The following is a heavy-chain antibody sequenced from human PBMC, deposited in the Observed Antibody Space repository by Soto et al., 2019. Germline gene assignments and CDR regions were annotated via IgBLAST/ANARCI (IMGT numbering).Heavy chain of an antibody. Sequence: QVQLVQSGAEVKKPGASVKVSCKASGYTFTSYDINWVRQATGQGLEWMGWMNPNSGNTGYAQKFPGRVTMTRNTSISTAYMELSSLRSEDTAVYSCARGPPGPEDIVLVQAAINGMDVWGQGTTVPVSS. D-gene: IGHD2-2*02. V-gene: IGHV1-8*01. CDR1: GYTFTSYD. CDR3: ARGPPGPEDIVLVQAAINGMDV. J-gene: IGHJ6*02. CDR2: MNPNSGNT.